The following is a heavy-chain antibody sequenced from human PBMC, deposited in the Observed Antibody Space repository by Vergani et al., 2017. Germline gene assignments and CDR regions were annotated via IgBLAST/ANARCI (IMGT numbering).Heavy chain of an antibody. Sequence: QVQLQESGPGLVKPSETLSLTCTVSGGSISSYYWSWTRQPAGKGLEWIGRIYTSGSTNYNPSLKSRVTMSVDTSKNQFSLKLTSVTAADTAVYYCATRVRAAAISGARGDYYYGMDVWGQGTTVTVSS. CDR2: IYTSGST. CDR3: ATRVRAAAISGARGDYYYGMDV. V-gene: IGHV4-4*07. CDR1: GGSISSYY. J-gene: IGHJ6*02. D-gene: IGHD2-2*01.